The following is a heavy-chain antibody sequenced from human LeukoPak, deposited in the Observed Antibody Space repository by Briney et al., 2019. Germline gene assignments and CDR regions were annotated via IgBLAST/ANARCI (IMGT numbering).Heavy chain of an antibody. CDR2: MNPNSGNT. J-gene: IGHJ3*01. D-gene: IGHD2-2*01. Sequence: ASVKVSCKASGYTFTSYDINWVRQATGQGLEWMGWMNPNSGNTGYAQKFQGRVTMTRNTSISTAYMELSSLRSEDTAVYYCARVPYQMPNHAFDFWGQGTTVTVSS. CDR3: ARVPYQMPNHAFDF. CDR1: GYTFTSYD. V-gene: IGHV1-8*01.